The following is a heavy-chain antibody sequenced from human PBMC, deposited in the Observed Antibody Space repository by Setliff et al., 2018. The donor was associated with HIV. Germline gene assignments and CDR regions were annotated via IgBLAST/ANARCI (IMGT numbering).Heavy chain of an antibody. V-gene: IGHV1-18*01. CDR2: IGGYNRIT. J-gene: IGHJ5*02. D-gene: IGHD2-2*01. CDR3: ARDAGTSGPGAWVDP. CDR1: GYIFSSHG. Sequence: ASVKVSCKASGYIFSSHGVTWVRQAPGQGLEWMGWIGGYNRITGYAQRLQGRLTLTTDPFAYTAYMELRNLTSDDTATYYCARDAGTSGPGAWVDPWGQGTVVTSPQ.